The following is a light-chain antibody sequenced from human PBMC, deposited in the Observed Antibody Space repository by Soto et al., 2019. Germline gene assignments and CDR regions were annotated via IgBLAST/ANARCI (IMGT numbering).Light chain of an antibody. J-gene: IGKJ3*01. V-gene: IGKV1-39*01. CDR3: QQSYSAPFT. Sequence: DIQLTQSPSSLSAFVGETVSITCRASQTISSYLSWYHQKPGKAPKLLIYATSSLPSGVPSRFSGSGSGTDFTLTISSLQPEDFATYYCQQSYSAPFTFGPGTKVDIK. CDR2: ATS. CDR1: QTISSY.